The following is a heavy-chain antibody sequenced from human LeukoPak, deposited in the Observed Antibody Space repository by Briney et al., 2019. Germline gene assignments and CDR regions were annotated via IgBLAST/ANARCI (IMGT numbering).Heavy chain of an antibody. CDR1: GFTFSNAW. CDR2: IKSKTDGGTT. D-gene: IGHD5-18*01. CDR3: TTYVHVDTAMAPLDY. V-gene: IGHV3-15*01. J-gene: IGHJ4*02. Sequence: GGSLRLSCAASGFTFSNAWMSWVRQAPGKGLEWVGRIKSKTDGGTTDYAAPVKGRFTISRDDSKNTLYLQMNSLKTEDTAVYYCTTYVHVDTAMAPLDYWGQGTLVTVSS.